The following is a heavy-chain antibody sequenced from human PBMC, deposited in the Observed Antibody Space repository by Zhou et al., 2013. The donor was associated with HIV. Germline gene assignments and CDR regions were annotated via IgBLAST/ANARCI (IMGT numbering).Heavy chain of an antibody. Sequence: QVQLVQSGAEVKRPGASVKVSCKASGYTLSSSDMHWVRQATGQGLEWLGWMNPETGKSVYAQKFQDRVTMTRNTSISTAYMELSGLTSEDTAVYYCGRRGSWGDRTTIIRGGVDVWGQGTTVSVSS. CDR1: GYTLSSSD. CDR2: MNPETGKS. CDR3: GRRGSWGDRTTIIRGGVDV. J-gene: IGHJ6*02. V-gene: IGHV1-8*01. D-gene: IGHD3-10*01.